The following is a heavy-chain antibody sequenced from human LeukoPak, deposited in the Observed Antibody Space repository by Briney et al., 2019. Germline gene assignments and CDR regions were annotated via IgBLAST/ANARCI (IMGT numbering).Heavy chain of an antibody. D-gene: IGHD2-21*02. J-gene: IGHJ4*02. CDR3: ATGSGFIADCGGDCYYPLGYFDY. CDR1: GFTFRSYW. Sequence: GGSLRLSCATSGFTFRSYWMGWVRQAPGKGLDWVANIQEDGGEKYYVDSVKGRFVISRDNAKNSVYLQMNSLRVEDTAVYFCATGSGFIADCGGDCYYPLGYFDYWGQGSLVTVSS. CDR2: IQEDGGEK. V-gene: IGHV3-7*01.